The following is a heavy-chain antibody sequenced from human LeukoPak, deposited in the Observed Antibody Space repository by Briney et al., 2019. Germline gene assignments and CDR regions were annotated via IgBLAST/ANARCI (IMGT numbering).Heavy chain of an antibody. J-gene: IGHJ4*02. CDR3: ARVGHSGYDSRPVFDH. CDR1: GYTFTSYA. CDR2: VNAGNDNT. D-gene: IGHD5-12*01. V-gene: IGHV1-3*01. Sequence: GASVKVSCKASGYTFTSYAIHWVRQAPGQRLEWMGWVNAGNDNTKYSQKFQGRVTITRDTSASTAYMELSSLRSEDTAVYYCARVGHSGYDSRPVFDHWGQGTLVTVSS.